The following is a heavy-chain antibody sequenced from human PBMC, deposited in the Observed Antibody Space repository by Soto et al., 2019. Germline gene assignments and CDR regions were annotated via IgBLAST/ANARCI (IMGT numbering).Heavy chain of an antibody. Sequence: ASVKVSCKASGYTFTSYDINWVRQATGQGLEWMGWMNPNSGNTGYAQKFQGRVTMTRNTSISTAYMELSSLRSEDTAVYYCARGLRITIFGVVIKPGAFFIWGQGTMVTV. CDR2: MNPNSGNT. V-gene: IGHV1-8*01. J-gene: IGHJ3*02. CDR3: ARGLRITIFGVVIKPGAFFI. D-gene: IGHD3-3*01. CDR1: GYTFTSYD.